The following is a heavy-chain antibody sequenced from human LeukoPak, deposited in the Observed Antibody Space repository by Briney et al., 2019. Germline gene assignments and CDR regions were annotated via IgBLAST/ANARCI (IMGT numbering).Heavy chain of an antibody. CDR1: GFTFSGYS. J-gene: IGHJ6*03. CDR2: ITRGSDVI. Sequence: GGSLRLSCAASGFTFSGYSINWVRQAPGKGLEWVSYITRGSDVIYYADSVKGRFTVSRDNAGDSLFLQMNSLRAEDMAVYYCARVSLYHYYMDVWGKGTTVTVSS. V-gene: IGHV3-48*01. CDR3: ARVSLYHYYMDV.